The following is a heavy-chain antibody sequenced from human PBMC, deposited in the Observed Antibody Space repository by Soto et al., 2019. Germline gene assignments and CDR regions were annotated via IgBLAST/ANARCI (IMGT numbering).Heavy chain of an antibody. Sequence: SETLSLTCTVSGGSVSSGSYYWSWIRQPPGKGLEWIGYIYYSGSTNYNPSLKSRVTISVDTSKNQFSLKLSSVTAADTAVYYCARVREYYGSGSYYLFDYWGQGTLVTVSS. CDR3: ARVREYYGSGSYYLFDY. CDR2: IYYSGST. CDR1: GGSVSSGSYY. D-gene: IGHD3-10*01. V-gene: IGHV4-61*01. J-gene: IGHJ4*02.